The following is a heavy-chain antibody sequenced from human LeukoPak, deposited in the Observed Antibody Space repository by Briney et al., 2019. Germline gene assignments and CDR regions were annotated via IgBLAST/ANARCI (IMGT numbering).Heavy chain of an antibody. CDR1: GFTFSNYS. V-gene: IGHV3-21*06. J-gene: IGHJ3*02. Sequence: GSLRLSCAASGFTFSNYSMNWVRQAPGKGLEWVSSISRSSIYIYYADSVKGRFTISRDNAKNSLSLQMNSLRAEDTAVYFCARDRSGYYDNSGYYYDANAFDIWGQGTMVTVSS. CDR2: ISRSSIYI. D-gene: IGHD3-22*01. CDR3: ARDRSGYYDNSGYYYDANAFDI.